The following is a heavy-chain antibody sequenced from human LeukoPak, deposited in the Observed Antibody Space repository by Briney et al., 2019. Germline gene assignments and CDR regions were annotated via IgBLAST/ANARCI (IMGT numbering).Heavy chain of an antibody. V-gene: IGHV4-38-2*02. J-gene: IGHJ4*02. CDR2: IYHSGST. CDR3: ARERSGYSLFDY. D-gene: IGHD3-22*01. Sequence: PSETLSLTCTVSGYSISSGYYWGWIRQPPGKGLEWIGSIYHSGSTYYNPSLKSPVTISVDTSKNQFSLKLSSVTAADTAVYYCARERSGYSLFDYWGQGTLVTVSS. CDR1: GYSISSGYY.